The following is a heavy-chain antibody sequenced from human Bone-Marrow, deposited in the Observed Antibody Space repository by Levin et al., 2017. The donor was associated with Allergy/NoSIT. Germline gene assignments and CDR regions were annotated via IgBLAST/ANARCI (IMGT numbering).Heavy chain of an antibody. D-gene: IGHD6-13*01. V-gene: IGHV3-21*01. CDR1: GFTFSSYS. CDR2: ISSSSSYI. J-gene: IGHJ4*02. Sequence: LSLTCAASGFTFSSYSMNWVRQAPGKGLEWVSSISSSSSYIYYADSVKGRFTISRDNAKNSLYLQMNSLRAEDTAVYYCARVLGIAAAGMGYFDYWGQGTLVTVSS. CDR3: ARVLGIAAAGMGYFDY.